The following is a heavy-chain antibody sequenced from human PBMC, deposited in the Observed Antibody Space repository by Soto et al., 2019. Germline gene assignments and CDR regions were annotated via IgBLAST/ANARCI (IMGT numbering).Heavy chain of an antibody. D-gene: IGHD6-6*01. V-gene: IGHV3-21*01. CDR1: GFTFSSNS. CDR2: ISSSSSYI. Sequence: EGSLRLSCAASGFTFSSNSMNWVRQAPGKGLEWVSSISSSSSYIYYADSVKGRFTISRDDAKNSLYLQMNSLRAEDTAVYYCARDQSFWEYSSSNVGSVLWGYGMDVWGQGTTVTVSS. CDR3: ARDQSFWEYSSSNVGSVLWGYGMDV. J-gene: IGHJ6*02.